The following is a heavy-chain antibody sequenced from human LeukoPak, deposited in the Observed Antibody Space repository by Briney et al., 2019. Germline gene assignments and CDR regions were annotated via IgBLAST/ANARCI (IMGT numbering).Heavy chain of an antibody. Sequence: PSETLSLTCTVSGDSISSYYWSWIRQPPGKGLEWIGYIYTSGGTNYIPSLKGRVSISIDTSKNQFSLKLSSVTAADSAVYYCARLTRLSTSPDRYYLDYWGQGTLVTVSS. J-gene: IGHJ4*02. CDR3: ARLTRLSTSPDRYYLDY. CDR1: GDSISSYY. V-gene: IGHV4-4*09. CDR2: IYTSGGT. D-gene: IGHD6-6*01.